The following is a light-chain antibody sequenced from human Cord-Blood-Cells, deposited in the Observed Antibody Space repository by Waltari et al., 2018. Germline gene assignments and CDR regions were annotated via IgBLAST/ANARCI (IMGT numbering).Light chain of an antibody. CDR2: AAS. V-gene: IGKV1-39*01. Sequence: DIQMTHTPSSLSASVEDRVTITCRASQSISSYLNWYQQKPGKAPKLLIYAASSLQSGVPSRFSGSGSGTEFTLTISSLQPEDFATYYCQQSYSNPITFGQGTRVEIK. CDR3: QQSYSNPIT. J-gene: IGKJ5*01. CDR1: QSISSY.